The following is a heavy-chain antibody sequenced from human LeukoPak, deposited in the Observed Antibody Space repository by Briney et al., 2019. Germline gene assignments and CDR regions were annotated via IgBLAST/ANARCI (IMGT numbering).Heavy chain of an antibody. V-gene: IGHV3-21*01. CDR2: ISSSSSYI. J-gene: IGHJ4*02. CDR1: GFTFSSYS. Sequence: GGSLRLSCAASGFTFSSYSMNWVRQAPGKGLEWVSSISSSSSYIYYADSVKGRFTISRDNAKNSLYLKMNSLRAEDTAVYYCARDPADYYDSKGYWGQGTLVTVSS. CDR3: ARDPADYYDSKGY. D-gene: IGHD3-22*01.